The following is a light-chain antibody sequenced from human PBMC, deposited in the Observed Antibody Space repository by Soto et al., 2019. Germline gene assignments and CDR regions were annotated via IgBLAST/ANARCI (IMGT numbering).Light chain of an antibody. CDR1: QDNSNY. CDR3: LQDYNYPRT. CDR2: DAS. Sequence: SMSASSLSATIGDRVTITCQASQDNSNYLNWYQQKPGKAPKLLIYDASNLETGVPSRFSGSASGTDFTLTISSLQPEDFATYYCLQDYNYPRTFGQGTKVAIK. V-gene: IGKV1-33*01. J-gene: IGKJ1*01.